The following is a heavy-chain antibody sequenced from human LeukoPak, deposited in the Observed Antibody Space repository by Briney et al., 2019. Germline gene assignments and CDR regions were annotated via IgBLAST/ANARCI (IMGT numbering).Heavy chain of an antibody. CDR2: ISSSSSYI. Sequence: GGSLRLSCAASGFTFSSYSMNWVRQAPGKGLEWVSSISSSSSYIYYADSVKGRFTISGDNAKNSLYLQMNSLRAEDTAVYYCARGTSSSTYYFDYWGQGTLVTVSS. V-gene: IGHV3-21*01. J-gene: IGHJ4*02. CDR3: ARGTSSSTYYFDY. CDR1: GFTFSSYS. D-gene: IGHD6-6*01.